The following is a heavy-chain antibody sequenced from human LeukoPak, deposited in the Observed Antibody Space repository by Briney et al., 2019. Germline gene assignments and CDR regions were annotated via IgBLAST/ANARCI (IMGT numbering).Heavy chain of an antibody. CDR1: GFTFSSYS. J-gene: IGHJ4*02. Sequence: GGSLRLSCAASGFTFSSYSMNWVRQAPGKGLEWVSYISSSNNTIYYADSVKGRFTISRDNAKNSLYLQMNSLRDEDTAVYYCARSTYCGGDCYPALGYWGQGTLVTVSS. CDR3: ARSTYCGGDCYPALGY. V-gene: IGHV3-48*02. CDR2: ISSSNNTI. D-gene: IGHD2-21*02.